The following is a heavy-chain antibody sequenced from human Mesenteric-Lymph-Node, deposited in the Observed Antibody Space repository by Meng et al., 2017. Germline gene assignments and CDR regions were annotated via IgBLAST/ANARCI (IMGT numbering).Heavy chain of an antibody. V-gene: IGHV3-23*01. CDR1: GFTFSSYA. Sequence: GESLKISCAASGFTFSSYAMSWVRQAPGKGLEWVSAISGSGGSTYYADSVKGRFTISRDNSKNTLYLQMNSLRAEDTAVYYCTRLSAESWGQGTLVTVSS. CDR2: ISGSGGST. CDR3: TRLSAES. J-gene: IGHJ5*02.